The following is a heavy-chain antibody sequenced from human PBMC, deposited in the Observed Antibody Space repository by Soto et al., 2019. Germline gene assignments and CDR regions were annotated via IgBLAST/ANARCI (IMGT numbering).Heavy chain of an antibody. V-gene: IGHV4-59*01. D-gene: IGHD3-22*01. CDR2: IYYSGST. Sequence: SETLSLTCTVSGGSISSYYWSWIRQPPGKGLEWIGYIYYSGSTNYNPSLKSRVTISVDTSKNQFSLKLSSVTAADTAVYYCAREGYYYDSSGSLDPWGQGTLVTAPQ. CDR3: AREGYYYDSSGSLDP. J-gene: IGHJ5*02. CDR1: GGSISSYY.